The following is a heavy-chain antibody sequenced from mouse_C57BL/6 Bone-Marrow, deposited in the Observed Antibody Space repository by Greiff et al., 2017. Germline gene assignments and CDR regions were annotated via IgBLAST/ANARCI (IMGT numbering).Heavy chain of an antibody. CDR1: GFNIKDDY. CDR2: IDPENGDT. V-gene: IGHV14-4*01. Sequence: EVQLQQSGAELVRPGASVTLSCTASGFNIKDDYMHWVKQRPEQGLEWIGCIDPENGDTEYASKFQGKATRTADTSANTAYLQLSSLTSEDTAVYYCTATVEGDFDYWGQGTTLTVSS. CDR3: TATVEGDFDY. J-gene: IGHJ2*01. D-gene: IGHD1-1*01.